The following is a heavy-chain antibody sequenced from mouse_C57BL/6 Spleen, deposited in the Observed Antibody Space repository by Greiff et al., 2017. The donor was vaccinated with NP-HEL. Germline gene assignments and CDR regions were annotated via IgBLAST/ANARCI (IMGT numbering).Heavy chain of an antibody. J-gene: IGHJ2*01. V-gene: IGHV1-81*01. CDR1: GYTFPSYG. Sequence: VQLQQSGAELARPGASVKLSCKASGYTFPSYGISWVKQRTGQGLEWIGEIYPRSGNTYYNEKFKGKATLTADKSSSTAYMELRSLTSEDSAVYFCARGTDYYGSSYYYYFDYWGQGTTLTVSS. CDR3: ARGTDYYGSSYYYYFDY. D-gene: IGHD1-1*01. CDR2: IYPRSGNT.